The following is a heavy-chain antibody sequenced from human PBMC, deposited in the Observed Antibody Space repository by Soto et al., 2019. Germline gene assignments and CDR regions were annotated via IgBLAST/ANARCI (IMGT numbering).Heavy chain of an antibody. Sequence: QVRLQESGPGLVKPSQTLSLTCTVSGGSTTSGAYYWGWVRQQPGKGPEWIAYINYRGTTYYNPSLQSRVTMSIDTSKNYFSLNVTSLSAADTAVYYCARVSATGTRWFDPWGQGTLVTVSS. J-gene: IGHJ5*02. D-gene: IGHD6-13*01. CDR3: ARVSATGTRWFDP. V-gene: IGHV4-31*03. CDR2: INYRGTT. CDR1: GGSTTSGAYY.